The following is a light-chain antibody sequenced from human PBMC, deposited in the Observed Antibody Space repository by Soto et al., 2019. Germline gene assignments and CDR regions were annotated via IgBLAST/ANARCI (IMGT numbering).Light chain of an antibody. V-gene: IGKV3D-15*01. CDR1: ESVNNN. CDR3: QQYNKWPLS. Sequence: ELVMTQSPATLSVSPGERATLSCRASESVNNNLAWYQQKPGQPPRLLIYLASIRATGIPARFSGSGSGTEFTLTISSLQSEDFAVYYCQQYNKWPLSFGGGTKAEL. CDR2: LAS. J-gene: IGKJ4*01.